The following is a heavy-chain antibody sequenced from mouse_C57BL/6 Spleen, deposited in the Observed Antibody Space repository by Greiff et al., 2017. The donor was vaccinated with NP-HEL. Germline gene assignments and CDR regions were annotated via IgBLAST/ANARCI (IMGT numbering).Heavy chain of an antibody. Sequence: EVKVVESGGGLVKPGGSLKLSCAASGFTFSDYGMHWVRQAPGKGLERVAYIRSGSSTIYSADTVKGRFTISRENAKNTLFLQMTSLRSEDTAMYYCAREEIYYGYDSDYWGQGTSLTVSS. CDR3: AREEIYYGYDSDY. D-gene: IGHD2-2*01. J-gene: IGHJ2*03. CDR1: GFTFSDYG. V-gene: IGHV5-17*01. CDR2: IRSGSSTI.